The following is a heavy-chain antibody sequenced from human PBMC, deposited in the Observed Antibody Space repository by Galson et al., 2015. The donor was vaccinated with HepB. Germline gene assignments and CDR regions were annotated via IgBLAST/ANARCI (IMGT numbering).Heavy chain of an antibody. Sequence: SVKVSCKASGYTFSSYAIHWVRQAPGQRLEWMGWINAGNGNTKYSQKFQGRVTITRDTSASTAYMELRRLRSEDTAVYYCARGRYCSGGSCYPEYFQHWGQGTLVTVSS. V-gene: IGHV1-3*01. CDR1: GYTFSSYA. CDR2: INAGNGNT. CDR3: ARGRYCSGGSCYPEYFQH. J-gene: IGHJ1*01. D-gene: IGHD2-15*01.